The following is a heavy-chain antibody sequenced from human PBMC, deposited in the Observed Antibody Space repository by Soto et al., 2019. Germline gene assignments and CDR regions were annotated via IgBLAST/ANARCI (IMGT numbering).Heavy chain of an antibody. Sequence: ASVKVSCKASGYTFTSYYIHWVREAPGQGLEWMGIINPSGGSPSYAQKFQGRVTMTRDTSTSTVYMELSSLRSEDTAVYYCARGYLSTVTAYGYVDYWGQGTLVTVSS. D-gene: IGHD4-17*01. CDR3: ARGYLSTVTAYGYVDY. CDR2: INPSGGSP. CDR1: GYTFTSYY. V-gene: IGHV1-46*03. J-gene: IGHJ4*02.